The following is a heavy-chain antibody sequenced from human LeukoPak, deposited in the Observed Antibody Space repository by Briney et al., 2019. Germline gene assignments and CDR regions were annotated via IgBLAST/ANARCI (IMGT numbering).Heavy chain of an antibody. CDR1: GYSFTSYW. Sequence: GESLKISCKGSGYSFTSYWIGWVRQMPGKGLEWMGIIYPGDSDTRYSPSFQGQVTISADKSISTASLQWSNLKASDTAMYYCARLSAVPRGEFDYWGQGTLVTVSS. V-gene: IGHV5-51*01. CDR3: ARLSAVPRGEFDY. D-gene: IGHD3-16*01. J-gene: IGHJ4*02. CDR2: IYPGDSDT.